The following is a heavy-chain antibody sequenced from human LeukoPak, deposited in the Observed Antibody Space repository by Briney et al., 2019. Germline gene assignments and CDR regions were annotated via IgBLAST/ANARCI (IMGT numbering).Heavy chain of an antibody. CDR3: TTDLGTYYHGSQRLIPIDY. Sequence: GGSLRLSCVDSGFTFTNAWMSWVRHAPGKGLEWIGRIKSKTDGETTNYAEPVRGRFTISRDDSKGAVYLQMNSLKIEDTAVYYCTTDLGTYYHGSQRLIPIDYWGQGTLVTVSS. J-gene: IGHJ4*02. CDR1: GFTFTNAW. D-gene: IGHD3-10*01. V-gene: IGHV3-15*01. CDR2: IKSKTDGETT.